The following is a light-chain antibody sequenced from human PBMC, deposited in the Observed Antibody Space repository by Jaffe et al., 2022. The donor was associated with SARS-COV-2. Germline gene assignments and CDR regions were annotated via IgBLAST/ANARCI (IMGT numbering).Light chain of an antibody. V-gene: IGKV1-5*03. CDR3: QQYSSYWRA. CDR1: QSISDW. Sequence: DIQVTQSPSTLSASVGDRVTITCRASQSISDWLAWYQQRPGKAPKLLIYKASTLESGVPSRFSGGGSGTEFTLTINGLQPDDFATYYCQQYSSYWRAFGQGTKVEIK. J-gene: IGKJ1*01. CDR2: KAS.